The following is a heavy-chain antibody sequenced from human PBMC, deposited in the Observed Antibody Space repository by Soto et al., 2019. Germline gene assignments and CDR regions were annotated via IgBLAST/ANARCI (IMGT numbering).Heavy chain of an antibody. Sequence: GGSLRLSCAASGFTFSSYGMHWVRQAPGKGLEWVAVIWYDGSNKYYADSVKGRFTISRDNSKNTLYLQMNSLRAEDTAVYYCAXDVSSGWYWPPGYGMDVWGQGTTVTVSS. J-gene: IGHJ6*02. CDR3: AXDVSSGWYWPPGYGMDV. V-gene: IGHV3-33*01. CDR1: GFTFSSYG. CDR2: IWYDGSNK. D-gene: IGHD6-19*01.